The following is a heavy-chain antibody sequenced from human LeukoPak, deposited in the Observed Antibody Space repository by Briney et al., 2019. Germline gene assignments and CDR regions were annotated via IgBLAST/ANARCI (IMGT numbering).Heavy chain of an antibody. J-gene: IGHJ6*02. CDR2: IYFSGST. CDR3: ARYDYGGYYYYGMDV. Sequence: PSETLSLTCTVSGVSITSFYWSWIRQPPGKGLEWIGYIYFSGSTNYNPSLKSRVTISVDTSKNQFSLKLSSVTAADTAVYYCARYDYGGYYYYGMDVWGQGTTVTVSS. CDR1: GVSITSFY. D-gene: IGHD4-23*01. V-gene: IGHV4-59*01.